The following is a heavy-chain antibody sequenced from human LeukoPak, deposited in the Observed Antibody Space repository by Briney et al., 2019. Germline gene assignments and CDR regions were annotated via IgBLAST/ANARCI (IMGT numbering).Heavy chain of an antibody. CDR1: GGSISSSSYY. D-gene: IGHD3-10*01. J-gene: IGHJ4*02. CDR2: IYYSGST. Sequence: SETLSLTCTVSGGSISSSSYYWGWVRQPPGRGLEWIGSIYYSGSTYYNPSLKSRVTKSVDTSKNQFSLKLSSVTAADTAVYYCAIRGDFDYWGQGTLVTVSS. V-gene: IGHV4-39*01. CDR3: AIRGDFDY.